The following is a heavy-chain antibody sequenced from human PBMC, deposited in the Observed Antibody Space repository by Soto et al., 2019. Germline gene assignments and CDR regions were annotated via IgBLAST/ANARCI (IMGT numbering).Heavy chain of an antibody. CDR3: AREGSTSSDYYYYYGMDV. Sequence: SETLSLTCTVSGGSISSYYWSWIRQPAGKGLEWIGRIYTSGSTNYNPSLKSRVTMSVDTSKNQFSLKLSSVTAADTAVYYCAREGSTSSDYYYYYGMDVWGQGTTVTVS. V-gene: IGHV4-4*07. D-gene: IGHD2-2*01. J-gene: IGHJ6*02. CDR2: IYTSGST. CDR1: GGSISSYY.